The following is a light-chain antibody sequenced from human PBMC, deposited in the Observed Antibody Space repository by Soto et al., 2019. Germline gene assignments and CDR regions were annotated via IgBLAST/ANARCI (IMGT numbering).Light chain of an antibody. CDR1: QSINNW. V-gene: IGKV1-5*03. CDR3: QQYDSFPRT. Sequence: DIQMTQSPSTLSASVGDRVTITCRASQSINNWLAWYQQKPGKAPKLLILKASTLESGVPSRFSGSGSGTEFTLSISSLQPDDFATYYCQQYDSFPRTFGQGTKVEIK. J-gene: IGKJ1*01. CDR2: KAS.